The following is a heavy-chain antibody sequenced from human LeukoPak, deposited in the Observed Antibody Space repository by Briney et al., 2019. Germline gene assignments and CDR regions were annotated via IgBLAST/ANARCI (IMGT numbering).Heavy chain of an antibody. D-gene: IGHD5-18*01. J-gene: IGHJ4*02. CDR3: AKGRGYSYGPPFDY. CDR1: GFTFSSYA. CDR2: ISYDGSNK. V-gene: IGHV3-30-3*01. Sequence: GRSLRLSCAASGFTFSSYAMHWVRQAPGKGLEWVAVISYDGSNKYYADSVKGRFTISRDNSKNTLYLQINSLRTEDTAVYYCAKGRGYSYGPPFDYWGQGTLVTVSS.